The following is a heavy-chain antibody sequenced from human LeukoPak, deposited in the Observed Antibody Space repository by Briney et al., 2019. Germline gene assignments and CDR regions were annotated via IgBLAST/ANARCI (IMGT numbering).Heavy chain of an antibody. D-gene: IGHD6-13*01. V-gene: IGHV4-59*01. CDR1: GGSISSYY. J-gene: IGHJ6*03. Sequence: SETLSLTCTVSGGSISSYYWSWIRQPPGKGLEWIGYIYYSGSTNYNPSLKSRVTISVDTSKNQFSLKLSSVTAADTAVYYCAGGDSSSYYYYMDVWGKGTTVTVSS. CDR2: IYYSGST. CDR3: AGGDSSSYYYYMDV.